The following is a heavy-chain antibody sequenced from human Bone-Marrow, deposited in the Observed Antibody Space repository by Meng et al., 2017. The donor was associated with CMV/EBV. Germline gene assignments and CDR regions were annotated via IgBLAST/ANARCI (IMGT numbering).Heavy chain of an antibody. V-gene: IGHV3-30*02. J-gene: IGHJ4*02. CDR1: GFSFSDYG. Sequence: GESLKISCAASGFSFSDYGMHWVRQAPGKGLEWLTFIQFDGNNKYYVDSVKGRFTISRDNPKNTVSLQMNSLRAEDTAVYYCAKDWGRYCRGIHCYRSYFDHWGQGTLVTVSS. CDR3: AKDWGRYCRGIHCYRSYFDH. D-gene: IGHD2-2*01. CDR2: IQFDGNNK.